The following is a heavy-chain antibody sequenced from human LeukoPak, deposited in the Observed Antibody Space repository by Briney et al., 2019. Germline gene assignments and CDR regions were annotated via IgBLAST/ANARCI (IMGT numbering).Heavy chain of an antibody. Sequence: GGSLRLSCAASGVTFSSYALNWVRQAPGKGLEWVCYISSSATTIYYADSVKGRFTISRDNGKNSVYLQMDSLRAEDTAVYYCARGIPLDCWGQGTLVTVSS. V-gene: IGHV3-48*03. CDR3: ARGIPLDC. CDR2: ISSSATTI. CDR1: GVTFSSYA. J-gene: IGHJ4*02.